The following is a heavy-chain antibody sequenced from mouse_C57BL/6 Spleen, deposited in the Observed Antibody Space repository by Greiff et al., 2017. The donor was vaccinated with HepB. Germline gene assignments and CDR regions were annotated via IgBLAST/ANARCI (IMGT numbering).Heavy chain of an antibody. CDR3: ARTITTVVAGN. J-gene: IGHJ2*01. CDR2: INPNNGGT. Sequence: EVQLQQSGPELVKPGASVKISCKASGYTFTDYYMNWVKQSHGKSLEWIGDINPNNGGTSYNQKFKGKATLTVDKSSSTAYMELRSLTSEDSAVYYCARTITTVVAGNWGQGTTLTVSS. V-gene: IGHV1-26*01. D-gene: IGHD1-1*01. CDR1: GYTFTDYY.